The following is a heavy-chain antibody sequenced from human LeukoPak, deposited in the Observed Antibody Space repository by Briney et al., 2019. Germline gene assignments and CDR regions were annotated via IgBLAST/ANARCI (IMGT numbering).Heavy chain of an antibody. CDR2: IYPGDSDT. J-gene: IGHJ4*02. CDR3: ARPPSRDGYNLGY. Sequence: PGESLKISCQGSGYSFTSYWIGWVRQLPGKGLEWMGIIYPGDSDTRYSPSFQGQVTISADKSISTAYLQWSSLEASDTAMYYCARPPSRDGYNLGYWGQGTLVTVSA. V-gene: IGHV5-51*01. CDR1: GYSFTSYW. D-gene: IGHD5-24*01.